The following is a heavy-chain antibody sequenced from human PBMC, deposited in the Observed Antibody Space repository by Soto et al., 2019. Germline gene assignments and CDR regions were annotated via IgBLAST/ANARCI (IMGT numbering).Heavy chain of an antibody. D-gene: IGHD1-26*01. J-gene: IGHJ6*02. CDR1: GYTLTCYY. CDR2: INPNSGGT. CDR3: ARVVSGGSYYLYYYYGMDV. V-gene: IGHV1-2*02. Sequence: ASVKVSCKASGYTLTCYYMHWVRQAPGQGLEWMGWINPNSGGTNYAQKFQGRVTMTRDTSISTAYMELSRLRSDDTAVYYCARVVSGGSYYLYYYYGMDVWGQGTTVTVSS.